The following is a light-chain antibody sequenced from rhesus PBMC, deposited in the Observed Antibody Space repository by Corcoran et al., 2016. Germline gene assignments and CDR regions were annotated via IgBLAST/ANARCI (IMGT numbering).Light chain of an antibody. Sequence: QAAPTQSPSVSGSPGQSVTISCTGTNSDIVGYNRVSWYQQHPGKAPKLLIYEVSTRPSGVSDRFSGSKSANTASLPISGLQSEDEAVYYCSSYSIRTTFIFGAGTRLTVL. J-gene: IGLJ1*01. CDR2: EVS. CDR1: NSDIVGYNR. V-gene: IGLV2-13*03. CDR3: SSYSIRTTFI.